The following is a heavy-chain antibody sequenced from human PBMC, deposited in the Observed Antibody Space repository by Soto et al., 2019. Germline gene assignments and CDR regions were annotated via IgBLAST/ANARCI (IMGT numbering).Heavy chain of an antibody. CDR1: GFSLSTSGVG. D-gene: IGHD2-8*01. V-gene: IGHV2-5*02. J-gene: IGHJ6*02. Sequence: SGPTLVNPTQTLTLTCTFSGFSLSTSGVGVGWIRQPQGKALEWHALIYWDDDKLYSPYLKCKLQFTKDTSKNQVFLTMTNMDPVDAATCYCAHAPYCTNGVCNYGMDVWGQGTTVTVSS. CDR2: IYWDDDK. CDR3: AHAPYCTNGVCNYGMDV.